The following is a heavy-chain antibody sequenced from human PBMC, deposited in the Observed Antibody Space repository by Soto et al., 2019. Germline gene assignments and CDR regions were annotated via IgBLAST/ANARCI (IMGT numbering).Heavy chain of an antibody. CDR3: ARVLPYYYYGMDV. CDR2: ISWNSGSI. V-gene: IGHV3-9*01. Sequence: GGSLRLSCAASGFTFDDYAMHWVRQAPGKGLEWVSGISWNSGSIGYADSVKGRFTISRDNAKNSLYLQMNSLRAEDTALYYCARVLPYYYYGMDVWGQGTMVTVSS. D-gene: IGHD3-10*01. J-gene: IGHJ6*02. CDR1: GFTFDDYA.